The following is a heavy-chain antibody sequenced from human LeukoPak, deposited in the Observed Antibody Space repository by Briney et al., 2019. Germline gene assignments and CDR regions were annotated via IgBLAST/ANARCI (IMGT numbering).Heavy chain of an antibody. D-gene: IGHD1-26*01. CDR1: GDSISSYF. CDR3: ARDSHSIDIATPGGFDP. CDR2: AHSSGST. Sequence: SETLSLTCTVSGDSISSYFWSWIRQPPGKGLEWIGYAHSSGSTNYNPSLKSRVTISADASKNQFSLNLRSVTAADTAVYYCARDSHSIDIATPGGFDPWGRGTLVTVSS. V-gene: IGHV4-59*01. J-gene: IGHJ5*02.